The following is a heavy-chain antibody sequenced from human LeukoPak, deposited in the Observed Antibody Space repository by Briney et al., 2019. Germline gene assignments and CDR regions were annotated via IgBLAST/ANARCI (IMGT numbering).Heavy chain of an antibody. CDR1: GFTFSAYW. V-gene: IGHV3-7*01. D-gene: IGHD3-10*01. Sequence: PGGSLGLSCAASGFTFSAYWMSWVRQAPGRGLEWVANINQDENEINYVDSVTGRFTISRDNAQNSLYLQLNSLRAEDTAIYICARDRGYSNFDYWGQGTLVTVSS. CDR2: INQDENEI. J-gene: IGHJ4*02. CDR3: ARDRGYSNFDY.